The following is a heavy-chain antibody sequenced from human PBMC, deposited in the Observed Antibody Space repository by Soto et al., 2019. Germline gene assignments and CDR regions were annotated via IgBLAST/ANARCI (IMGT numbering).Heavy chain of an antibody. V-gene: IGHV1-69*02. CDR1: GDTFNFYS. CDR3: ASSYGSGYRAFDY. J-gene: IGHJ4*02. CDR2: VNPIVSMS. Sequence: QVQLVQSGAEVKRPGSSVKVSCKASGDTFNFYSINWVRQAPGVGLEWMGRVNPIVSMSNYAQKFQGRVTMTADKATSTADMELSSLRSEDTAIYYCASSYGSGYRAFDYWGQGALVTVSS. D-gene: IGHD3-10*01.